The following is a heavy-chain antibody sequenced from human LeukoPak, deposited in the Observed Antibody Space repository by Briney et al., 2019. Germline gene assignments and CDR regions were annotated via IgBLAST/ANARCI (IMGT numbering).Heavy chain of an antibody. J-gene: IGHJ4*02. CDR2: IWYGGSNK. Sequence: GGSLRLSCAASGFTFSSYGMHWVRQAPGKGLEWVAVIWYGGSNKYYADSVKGRFTISRDNSKNTLYLQMNSLRAEDTAVYYCARVRGGQWLVLNYWGQGTLVTVSS. CDR1: GFTFSSYG. D-gene: IGHD6-19*01. V-gene: IGHV3-33*01. CDR3: ARVRGGQWLVLNY.